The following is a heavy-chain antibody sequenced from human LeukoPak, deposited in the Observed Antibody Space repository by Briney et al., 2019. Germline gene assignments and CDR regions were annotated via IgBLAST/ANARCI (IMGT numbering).Heavy chain of an antibody. CDR1: GYTFTSYG. Sequence: GASVKVSCKASGYTFTSYGISWVRQAPGQGLEWMGWISAYNGNTNYAQKLQGRVTMTTDTSTSTAYMELRSLRSDDTAVYYCARDLTYSSSPGYYYYYYYMDVWGKGTTVTVSS. J-gene: IGHJ6*03. CDR3: ARDLTYSSSPGYYYYYYYMDV. V-gene: IGHV1-18*01. CDR2: ISAYNGNT. D-gene: IGHD6-6*01.